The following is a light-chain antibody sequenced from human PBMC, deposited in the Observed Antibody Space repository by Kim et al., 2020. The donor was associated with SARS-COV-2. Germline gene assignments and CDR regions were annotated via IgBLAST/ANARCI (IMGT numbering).Light chain of an antibody. V-gene: IGLV1-44*01. CDR3: AAWDDSLNGWV. CDR2: SND. CDR1: SSNIESNT. J-gene: IGLJ3*02. Sequence: GQRVTISFSGSSSNIESNTVNWYHQFPGTAPKLLIYSNDQRPSGVPDRFSGSKSGTSASLAISGLQSEDEVDYYCAAWDDSLNGWVFGGGTQLTVL.